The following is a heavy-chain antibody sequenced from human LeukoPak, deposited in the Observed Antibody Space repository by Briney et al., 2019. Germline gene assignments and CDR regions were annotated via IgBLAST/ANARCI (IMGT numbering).Heavy chain of an antibody. D-gene: IGHD3-10*02. J-gene: IGHJ4*02. V-gene: IGHV3-48*03. Sequence: PGGSLRLSCAASGFTFTNYAMSWVRQAPGKGLEWVSCISTSGSTTYYTDSVKGRFTISRDNAKNSLFLQMNTLTAEDTAVYCCARGALHVFDYWGQGTPVTVSS. CDR2: ISTSGSTT. CDR3: ARGALHVFDY. CDR1: GFTFTNYA.